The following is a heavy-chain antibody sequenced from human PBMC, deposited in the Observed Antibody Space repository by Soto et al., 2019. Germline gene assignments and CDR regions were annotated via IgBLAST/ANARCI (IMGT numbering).Heavy chain of an antibody. CDR2: ISWNSANM. D-gene: IGHD3-16*01. CDR1: GFTFDDYA. Sequence: EVQLVESGGGLVQPGGSLRLSCAASGFTFDDYAMHWVRQAPGKGLEWVSGISWNSANMNYVDSVKARFTISRDKAKHSLSLQMNSRREEDTALYYCVKDISGRGSYYYYYVMAVWGQGTTVTVYS. V-gene: IGHV3-9*01. CDR3: VKDISGRGSYYYYYVMAV. J-gene: IGHJ6*02.